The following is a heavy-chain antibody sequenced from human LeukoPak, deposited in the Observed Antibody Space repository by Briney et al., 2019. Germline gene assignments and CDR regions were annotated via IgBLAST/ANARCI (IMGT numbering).Heavy chain of an antibody. D-gene: IGHD6-6*01. CDR2: ISPTGSTT. V-gene: IGHV3-74*01. CDR3: ARGPNSNWSGLDF. Sequence: KAGGSLRLSCTASGFSFSGHWMHWARQLPGKGLVWVSRISPTGSTTSYADSVKGRFIVSRDNAKNTLYLQVNNLRAEDTAVYYCARGPNSNWSGLDFWGQGTLLTVSS. J-gene: IGHJ4*02. CDR1: GFSFSGHW.